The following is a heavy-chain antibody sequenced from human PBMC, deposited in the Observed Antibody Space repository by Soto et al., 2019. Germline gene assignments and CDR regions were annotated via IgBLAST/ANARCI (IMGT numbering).Heavy chain of an antibody. J-gene: IGHJ5*02. D-gene: IGHD3-3*02. CDR3: ARHSLALRKNSWFDP. Sequence: SETLSLTCTVSGDSIISSDFYWGWVRQPPGKGLEWIGSIFYLGSSYYNPSLKSRVTMSVDTSKNQFSLRLRSVTAADTALYFCARHSLALRKNSWFDPWGQGIMVTVSS. CDR1: GDSIISSDFY. CDR2: IFYLGSS. V-gene: IGHV4-39*01.